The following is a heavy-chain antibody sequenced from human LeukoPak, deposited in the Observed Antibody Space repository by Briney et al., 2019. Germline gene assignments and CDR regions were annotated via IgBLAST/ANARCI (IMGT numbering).Heavy chain of an antibody. V-gene: IGHV3-7*03. CDR2: INHNGNVN. J-gene: IGHJ6*02. D-gene: IGHD3-16*01. CDR3: ARGGGLDV. CDR1: GFTFISYW. Sequence: GGSLRLSCAASGFTFISYWMNWARQAPGKGLEWVASINHNGNVNYYVDSVKGRFTISRDNAKNSLYLQMSNLRAEDTAVYFCARGGGLDVWGQGATVTVSS.